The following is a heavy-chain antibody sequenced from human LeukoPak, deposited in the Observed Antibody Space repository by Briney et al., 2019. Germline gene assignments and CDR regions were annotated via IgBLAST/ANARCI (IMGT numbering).Heavy chain of an antibody. J-gene: IGHJ3*02. V-gene: IGHV4-4*09. Sequence: SVTLSLTCTVSGGSISSYYWSWIRQPPGKGLEWIGYIYTSGSTNYNPSLKSRVTISVDTSKNQFSLKLSSVTAADTAVYYCARHGQYSSGWWLNAFDIWGQGTMVTVSS. CDR1: GGSISSYY. D-gene: IGHD6-19*01. CDR3: ARHGQYSSGWWLNAFDI. CDR2: IYTSGST.